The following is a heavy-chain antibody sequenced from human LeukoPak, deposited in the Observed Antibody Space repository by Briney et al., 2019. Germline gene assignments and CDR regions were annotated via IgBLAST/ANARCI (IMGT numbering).Heavy chain of an antibody. Sequence: SETLSLTCTVSGGSISSYYWGWIRQPPGKGLEWIGSIYHSGSTYYNPSLKSRVTISVDTSKNQFSLKLSSVTAADTAVYYCAREGRDYYYDSSGYEYWGQGTLVTVSS. CDR1: GGSISSYY. CDR3: AREGRDYYYDSSGYEY. V-gene: IGHV4-38-2*02. D-gene: IGHD3-22*01. J-gene: IGHJ4*02. CDR2: IYHSGST.